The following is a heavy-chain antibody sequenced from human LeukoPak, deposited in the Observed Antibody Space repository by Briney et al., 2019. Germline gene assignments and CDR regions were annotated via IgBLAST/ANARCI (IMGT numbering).Heavy chain of an antibody. CDR1: GFTFSSKW. V-gene: IGHV3-7*01. CDR3: ATDPEGGDY. Sequence: GGSLRLSCAASGFTFSSKWMSWVRQAPGKGPEWVANIKQDGSEKYYVDSVKGRFTISRDNAQNSLYLQMNSLRVEDTALYYCATDPEGGDYWGQGTLVTVSS. J-gene: IGHJ4*02. D-gene: IGHD1-14*01. CDR2: IKQDGSEK.